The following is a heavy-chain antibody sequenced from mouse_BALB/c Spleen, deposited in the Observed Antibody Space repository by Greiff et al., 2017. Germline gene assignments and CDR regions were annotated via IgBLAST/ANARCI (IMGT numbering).Heavy chain of an antibody. CDR1: GYAFSSYW. D-gene: IGHD1-1*01. J-gene: IGHJ2*01. V-gene: IGHV1-80*01. CDR3: ATGYYGSSYNY. CDR2: IYPGDGDT. Sequence: LQESGAELVRPGSSVKISCKASGYAFSSYWMNWVKQRPGQGLEWIGQIYPGDGDTNYNGKFKGKATLTADKSSSTAYMQLSSLTSEDSAVYFCATGYYGSSYNYWGQGTTLTVSS.